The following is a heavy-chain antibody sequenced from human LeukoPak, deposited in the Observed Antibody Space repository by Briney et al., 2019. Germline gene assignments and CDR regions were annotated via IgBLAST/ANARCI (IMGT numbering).Heavy chain of an antibody. CDR2: IYYSGST. V-gene: IGHV4-31*01. Sequence: SETLSLTCTVSGGSISSGGYYWSWIRQHPGKGLEWIGYIYYSGSTYYNPSLKSLVTISVDTSKNQFSLKLSSVTAADTAVYYCARARPSSTIFRAWGQGTLVTVSS. J-gene: IGHJ5*02. CDR3: ARARPSSTIFRA. CDR1: GGSISSGGYY. D-gene: IGHD3-3*01.